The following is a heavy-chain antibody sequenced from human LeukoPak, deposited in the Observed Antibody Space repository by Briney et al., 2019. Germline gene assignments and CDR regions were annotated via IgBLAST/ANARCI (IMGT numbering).Heavy chain of an antibody. CDR2: IKSKTDGETT. J-gene: IGHJ4*02. CDR1: GFTFSKAW. Sequence: GGSLRLSCAASGFTFSKAWMSWVRQAPGKGLEWVGRIKSKTDGETTDYAAPVRGRFTISRDDSKNTLYLQMNSLKSEDTALYYCAQASGYDRYWGQGTPVTVSS. D-gene: IGHD5-12*01. V-gene: IGHV3-15*01. CDR3: AQASGYDRY.